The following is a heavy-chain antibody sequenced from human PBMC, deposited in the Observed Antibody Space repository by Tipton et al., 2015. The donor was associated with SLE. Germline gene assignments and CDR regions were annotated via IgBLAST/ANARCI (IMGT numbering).Heavy chain of an antibody. J-gene: IGHJ3*02. Sequence: QVQLVQSGAEVKKPGASVKVSCKASGYTFTGYYMHWVRQAPGQGLEWMGWINPNSGGTNYAQKFQGRVTMTRDASISTAYMELSRLRSDDTAVYYCARMASMVVILDGFAIWGHGNMVPVP. CDR1: GYTFTGYY. D-gene: IGHD2-21*01. V-gene: IGHV1-2*02. CDR2: INPNSGGT. CDR3: ARMASMVVILDGFAI.